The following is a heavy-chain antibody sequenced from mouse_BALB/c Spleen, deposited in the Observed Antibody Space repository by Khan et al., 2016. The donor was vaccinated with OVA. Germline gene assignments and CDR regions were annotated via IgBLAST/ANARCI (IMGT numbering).Heavy chain of an antibody. CDR3: ARMARTIN. V-gene: IGHV5-6-3*01. J-gene: IGHJ2*01. CDR1: GFTFSSYG. Sequence: VQLKESGGGLVQPGGSLKLSCAASGFTFSSYGMSWVRQTPDKRLELVATINSNGGSTYYPACVTGRFSISRDNAKNTLYLQMSSRKAEDTAMYYCARMARTINWGQGTTLTVSS. CDR2: INSNGGST.